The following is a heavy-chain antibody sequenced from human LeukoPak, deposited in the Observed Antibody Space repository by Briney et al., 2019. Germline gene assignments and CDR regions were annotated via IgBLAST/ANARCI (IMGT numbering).Heavy chain of an antibody. CDR3: AADDLLFVY. D-gene: IGHD2-21*01. CDR2: IVVGSGNT. CDR1: GFTFTDSA. Sequence: SVKVSCKASGFTFTDSAVQWVRQARGQRLEWIGWIVVGSGNTNFAQKFQERVTITRDMSTNTANMELTSLSSEDTAVYYCAADDLLFVYWGQGTLVTVSS. J-gene: IGHJ4*02. V-gene: IGHV1-58*01.